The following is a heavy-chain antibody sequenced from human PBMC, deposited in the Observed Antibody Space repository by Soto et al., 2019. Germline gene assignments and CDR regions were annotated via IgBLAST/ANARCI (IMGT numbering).Heavy chain of an antibody. CDR3: AISIAVAGGAGY. CDR2: IIPILGIE. CDR1: GGSFSAYT. V-gene: IGHV1-69*02. J-gene: IGHJ4*02. D-gene: IGHD6-19*01. Sequence: QVQLVQSGAEVKKPGSSVKVSCKASGGSFSAYTISWVRQAPGQGLEWMGRIIPILGIENYAQKFQGRVTITADKTTNTAYVELSSLRSEDTAVYYCAISIAVAGGAGYWGQGTLVTVSS.